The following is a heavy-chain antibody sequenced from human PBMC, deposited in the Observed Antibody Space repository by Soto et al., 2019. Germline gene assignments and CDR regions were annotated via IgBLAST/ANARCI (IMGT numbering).Heavy chain of an antibody. J-gene: IGHJ6*02. D-gene: IGHD5-18*01. CDR2: ISSSSSYI. V-gene: IGHV3-21*01. CDR1: GFAFSSYS. CDR3: ARERKVDTAHYYYGMDV. Sequence: VGSLRLSCAASGFAFSSYSMNWVRQAPGKGLEWVSSISSSSSYIYYADSAKGRFTISRDNAKNSLYLQMNSLRAEDTAVYYCARERKVDTAHYYYGMDVWGQGTTVTVSS.